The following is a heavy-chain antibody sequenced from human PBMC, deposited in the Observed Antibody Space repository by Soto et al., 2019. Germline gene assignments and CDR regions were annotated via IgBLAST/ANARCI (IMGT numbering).Heavy chain of an antibody. Sequence: SEPLSLTCSVSGGSISTSFYYWSCIRQVPXRGPEWIGHIHYSGTTHYNPSLKSRVTISLDTSKNQFYLRLSFVTAADTAVYFCARDGGDYVWAISRSYGMDVWGQGTTVTV. CDR3: ARDGGDYVWAISRSYGMDV. CDR1: GGSISTSFYY. V-gene: IGHV4-31*03. J-gene: IGHJ6*02. D-gene: IGHD3-16*02. CDR2: IHYSGTT.